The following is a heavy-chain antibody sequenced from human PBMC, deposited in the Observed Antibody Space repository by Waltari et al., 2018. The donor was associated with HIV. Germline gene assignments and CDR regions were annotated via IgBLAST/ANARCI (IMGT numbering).Heavy chain of an antibody. V-gene: IGHV4-39*07. CDR1: GGSISSSSYY. Sequence: QLQLQESGPGLVKPSETLSLTCTVSGGSISSSSYYWGWIRQPPGKGLEWIGSIYYSGSTYSNPSLKSRVTISVDTSKNQFSLKLSSVTAADTAVYYCARGYYDSSGYRRYFDYWDQGTLVTVSS. D-gene: IGHD3-22*01. J-gene: IGHJ4*02. CDR3: ARGYYDSSGYRRYFDY. CDR2: IYYSGST.